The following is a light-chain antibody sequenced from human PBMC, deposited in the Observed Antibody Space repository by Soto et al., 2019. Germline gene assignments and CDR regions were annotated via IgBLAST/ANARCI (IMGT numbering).Light chain of an antibody. J-gene: IGKJ4*01. V-gene: IGKV1-5*03. CDR2: KAS. Sequence: DIQMTQSPSTLSASVGDRVTITCRAIQSISIWLAWYQQKPVKAPKLLIYKASSLESGVPSRFSGSGSGTEFTLTISSLQPDDFATYYCQQYNSYPLTFGGGTRWIS. CDR3: QQYNSYPLT. CDR1: QSISIW.